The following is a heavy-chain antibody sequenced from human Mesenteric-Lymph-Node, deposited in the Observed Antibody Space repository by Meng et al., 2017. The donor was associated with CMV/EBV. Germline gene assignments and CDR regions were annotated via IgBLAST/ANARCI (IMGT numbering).Heavy chain of an antibody. CDR1: GFTVSRNY. CDR2: IYRGSST. Sequence: GESLRLSCAASGFTVSRNYMSWVRQAPGKGLEWVSIIYRGSSTHYEDTVKDRFTISRDNSKNTLYLQMNSLRAEDTAVYYCASDSDSSSWRLFDYWGQGTLVTVSS. J-gene: IGHJ4*02. V-gene: IGHV3-53*01. CDR3: ASDSDSSSWRLFDY. D-gene: IGHD6-13*01.